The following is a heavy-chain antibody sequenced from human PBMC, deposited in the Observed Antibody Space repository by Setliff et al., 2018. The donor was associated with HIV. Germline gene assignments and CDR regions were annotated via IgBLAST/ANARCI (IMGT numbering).Heavy chain of an antibody. CDR2: ILSTGERT. CDR3: ARSPGMFDY. CDR1: GFTFSSFV. Sequence: GGSLRLSCAASGFTFSSFVMTWVRQAPGEGLEWVSAILSTGERTFYADSVKGRFTISRDNSKNTVYLQMTSLRAEDTAVYYCARSPGMFDYWGQGTPVTVSS. J-gene: IGHJ4*02. V-gene: IGHV3-23*01. D-gene: IGHD1-1*01.